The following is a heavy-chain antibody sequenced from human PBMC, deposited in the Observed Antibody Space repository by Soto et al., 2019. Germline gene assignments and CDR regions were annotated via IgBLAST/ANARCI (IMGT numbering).Heavy chain of an antibody. J-gene: IGHJ6*02. D-gene: IGHD2-2*01. CDR3: AREENCSSTSCYFLYYYYGMDV. V-gene: IGHV1-2*02. CDR1: GYTFTGYY. CDR2: INPNSGGT. Sequence: GASVKVSCKASGYTFTGYYMHWVRQAPGQGLEWMGWINPNSGGTNYAQKFQGRVTMTRDTSISTAYMELSRLRSDDTAVYYCAREENCSSTSCYFLYYYYGMDVWGQGTTVTVPS.